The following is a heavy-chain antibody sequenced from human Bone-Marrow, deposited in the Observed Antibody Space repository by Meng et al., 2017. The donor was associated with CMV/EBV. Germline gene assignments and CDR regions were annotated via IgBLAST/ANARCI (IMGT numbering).Heavy chain of an antibody. D-gene: IGHD2-15*01. CDR3: AKDRRPGRIVVVVAATRYYYYGMAV. CDR1: GFTFSSYG. CDR2: IRYDGSNK. V-gene: IGHV3-30*02. J-gene: IGHJ6*02. Sequence: GESLKISCAASGFTFSSYGMHWVRQAPGRGLEWVAFIRYDGSNKYYADSVKGRFTISRDNSKNTLYLQMNSLRAEDTAVYYCAKDRRPGRIVVVVAATRYYYYGMAVWGQGNTVHVAS.